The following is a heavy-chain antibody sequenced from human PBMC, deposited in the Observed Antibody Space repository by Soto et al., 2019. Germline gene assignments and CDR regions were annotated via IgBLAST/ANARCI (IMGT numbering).Heavy chain of an antibody. CDR3: ARVRYYYGSGSQYYFDY. CDR2: IGTAGDT. Sequence: GGSLRLSCAASGFTFISYDMRWVRQATGKGLEWVSAIGTAGDTYYPGSVKGRFTISRENAKNSLYLQMNSLRAGDTAVYYCARVRYYYGSGSQYYFDYWGQGTLVTV. CDR1: GFTFISYD. V-gene: IGHV3-13*01. J-gene: IGHJ4*02. D-gene: IGHD3-10*01.